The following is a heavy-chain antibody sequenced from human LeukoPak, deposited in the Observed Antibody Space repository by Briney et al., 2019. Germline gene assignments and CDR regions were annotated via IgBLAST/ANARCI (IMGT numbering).Heavy chain of an antibody. CDR2: TYGDST. J-gene: IGHJ4*02. Sequence: GGSLRLSCAASGFTVSGNYMSWVRQARGKGLEWVSVTYGDSTYYADAMKGRFTISRDNSKNTLYLQMNSLRAEDTAVYYCASHPGDYWFGYLQLWGQGTLVTVSS. D-gene: IGHD3-10*01. V-gene: IGHV3-66*04. CDR3: ASHPGDYWFGYLQL. CDR1: GFTVSGNY.